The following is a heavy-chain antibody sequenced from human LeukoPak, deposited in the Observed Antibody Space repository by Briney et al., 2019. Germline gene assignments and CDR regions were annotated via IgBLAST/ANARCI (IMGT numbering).Heavy chain of an antibody. CDR1: GYSLTSYW. D-gene: IGHD6-19*01. CDR2: IYPGDSDT. J-gene: IGHJ5*02. V-gene: IGHV5-51*01. CDR3: ARIIAVAGTDWFDP. Sequence: GESLKISCKGSGYSLTSYWIGWVRQMPGKGLEWMGIIYPGDSDTRYSPSLQGQVTISADKSISTAYLQWSSLKASDTAMYYCARIIAVAGTDWFDPWGQGTLVTVSS.